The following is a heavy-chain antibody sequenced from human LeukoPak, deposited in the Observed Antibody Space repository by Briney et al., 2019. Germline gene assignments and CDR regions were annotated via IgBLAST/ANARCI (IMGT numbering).Heavy chain of an antibody. V-gene: IGHV5-51*01. CDR3: ARGGPLGVGENWFDP. D-gene: IGHD3-10*01. CDR1: GYSFTNYW. Sequence: GESLKISCKGSGYSFTNYWIGWVRQMPGKGLEWMGIIYPGDSDTRYSPSFQGQVTISADKSISTAYLQWGSLKASDTAMYYCARGGPLGVGENWFDPWGQGTLVTVSS. J-gene: IGHJ5*02. CDR2: IYPGDSDT.